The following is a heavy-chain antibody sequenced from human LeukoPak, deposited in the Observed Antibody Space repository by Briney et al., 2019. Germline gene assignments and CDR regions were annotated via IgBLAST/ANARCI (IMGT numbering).Heavy chain of an antibody. CDR3: ARSYDTNFDY. J-gene: IGHJ4*02. Sequence: PSETLSLTCTVSGVSISSYYWSWIRQPPGKGLEWIGYIYYSGSTNYNPSLKSRVTISVDTSKNQFSLKLSSVAAADTAVYYCARSYDTNFDYWGQGTLVTVSS. CDR2: IYYSGST. CDR1: GVSISSYY. V-gene: IGHV4-59*12. D-gene: IGHD3-3*01.